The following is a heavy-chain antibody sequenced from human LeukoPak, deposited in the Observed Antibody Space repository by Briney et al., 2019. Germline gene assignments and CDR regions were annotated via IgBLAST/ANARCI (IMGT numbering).Heavy chain of an antibody. J-gene: IGHJ4*02. CDR1: GFTFRTSA. CDR2: VGTDSDT. D-gene: IGHD6-13*01. CDR3: AKKTPGIHPFDS. Sequence: GGSLRLSCAASGFTFRTSAFSWVRQSPGRGLEWVSTVGTDSDTYYAYSVKGRFTISRDNSKNTVYLQMTGLRADDTAVYYCAKKTPGIHPFDSWGQGTLVTVSP. V-gene: IGHV3-23*01.